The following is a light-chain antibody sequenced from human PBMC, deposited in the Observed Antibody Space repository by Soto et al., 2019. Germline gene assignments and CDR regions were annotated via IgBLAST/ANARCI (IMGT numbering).Light chain of an antibody. CDR2: EVV. V-gene: IGLV2-8*01. CDR1: KNDIGVYDF. J-gene: IGLJ1*01. Sequence: QSALTQPPSASGSPGQSVTISCTGTKNDIGVYDFVSWYQHHPGKAPRLIIYEVVNRPSGVPDRFSGSKSGNTASLTVSGLQAADEADYFCKSYAGSNTYVFGSGTKLTVL. CDR3: KSYAGSNTYV.